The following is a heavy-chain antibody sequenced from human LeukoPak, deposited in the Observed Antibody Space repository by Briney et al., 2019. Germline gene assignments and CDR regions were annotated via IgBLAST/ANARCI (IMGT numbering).Heavy chain of an antibody. CDR2: VDHTGST. J-gene: IGHJ6*03. Sequence: SETLSLTCTVSDDSITMYYWTWIRQPPGKGLEWIGYVDHTGSTKFNPSLNGRVSISRDTSNNFFSLRLRSVTAADTAVYFCARGRVSSSTWYSTYYYFFYMDFWGRGTTVTVSS. V-gene: IGHV4-59*01. CDR1: DDSITMYY. CDR3: ARGRVSSSTWYSTYYYFFYMDF. D-gene: IGHD4-11*01.